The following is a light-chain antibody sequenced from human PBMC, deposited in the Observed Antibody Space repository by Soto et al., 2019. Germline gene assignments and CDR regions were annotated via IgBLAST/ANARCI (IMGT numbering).Light chain of an antibody. Sequence: DLQMTQSPSSLSASVGDRVTITCQASQDISNYLNWYQQKPGKAPKLLIYDASNLDTGVPSRFSGSGYGTDFSLTISSLQPEDIATYYCQHYDNVPITFGQGTRLEIK. CDR2: DAS. V-gene: IGKV1-33*01. CDR3: QHYDNVPIT. CDR1: QDISNY. J-gene: IGKJ5*01.